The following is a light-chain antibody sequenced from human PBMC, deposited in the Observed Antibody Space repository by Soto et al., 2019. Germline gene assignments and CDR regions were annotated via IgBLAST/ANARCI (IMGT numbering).Light chain of an antibody. CDR3: CSFVRRSSLSYV. Sequence: QSARTQPASLSGSPGQSITISCSRTSSYVWSFDLVSGYQQHPGKAPKLMIYEGNKRPSGISNRVSGPNSGNTASLTISRLQAEDEADYFCCSFVRRSSLSYVFGTATKLTVL. CDR1: SSYVWSFDL. J-gene: IGLJ1*01. V-gene: IGLV2-23*01. CDR2: EGN.